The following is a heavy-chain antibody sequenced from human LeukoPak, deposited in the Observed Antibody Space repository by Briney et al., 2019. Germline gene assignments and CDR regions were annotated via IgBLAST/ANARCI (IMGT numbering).Heavy chain of an antibody. CDR3: TRAKSLFGGSLDY. D-gene: IGHD3-10*02. J-gene: IGHJ4*02. V-gene: IGHV3-49*02. CDR2: IRSKTFGGTP. Sequence: WIRQPPGKGLEWVGFIRSKTFGGTPEYAASVKGRFTISRDDSKSIAYLQMNSLKTEDTAVYYCTRAKSLFGGSLDYWGQGTLVTVSS.